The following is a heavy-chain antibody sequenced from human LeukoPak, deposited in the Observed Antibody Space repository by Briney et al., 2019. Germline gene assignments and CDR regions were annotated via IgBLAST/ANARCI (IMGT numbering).Heavy chain of an antibody. CDR1: GYTFTSYA. J-gene: IGHJ1*01. D-gene: IGHD1-26*01. CDR2: INTNTGNP. V-gene: IGHV7-4-1*02. Sequence: ASVKVPCKASGYTFTSYAMNWVRQAPGQGLEWMGWINTNTGNPTYAQGFTGRFVFSLDTSVSTAYLQISSLKAEGTAVYYCARDSGSYPASYFQHWGQGTLVTVSS. CDR3: ARDSGSYPASYFQH.